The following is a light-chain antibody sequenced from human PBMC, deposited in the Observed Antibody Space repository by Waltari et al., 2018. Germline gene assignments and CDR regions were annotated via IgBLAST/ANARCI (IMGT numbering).Light chain of an antibody. J-gene: IGKJ2*01. Sequence: EIVMTQSPATLSVSPGERATLSCRASQSVRSNLAWYQQKPGQAPRLLIYGASTRATAIPGRFSGSGSGTEFTLTISSLQSEDFAVYYCQQYNLWPPYTFGQGTKLEIK. CDR1: QSVRSN. V-gene: IGKV3-15*01. CDR2: GAS. CDR3: QQYNLWPPYT.